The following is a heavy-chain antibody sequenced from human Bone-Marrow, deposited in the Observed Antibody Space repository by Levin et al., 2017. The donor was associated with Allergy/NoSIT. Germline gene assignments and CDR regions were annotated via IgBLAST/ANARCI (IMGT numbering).Heavy chain of an antibody. CDR1: GGSFSGYY. V-gene: IGHV4-34*01. CDR2: INHSGST. D-gene: IGHD3-10*01. Sequence: SQTLSLTCAVYGGSFSGYYWSWIRQPPGKGLEWIGEINHSGSTNYNPSLKSRVTISVDTSKNQFSLKLSSVTAADTAVYYCARDRRAWFDPWGQGTLVTVSS. CDR3: ARDRRAWFDP. J-gene: IGHJ5*02.